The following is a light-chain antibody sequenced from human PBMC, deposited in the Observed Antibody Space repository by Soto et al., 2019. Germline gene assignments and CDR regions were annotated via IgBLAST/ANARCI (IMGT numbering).Light chain of an antibody. J-gene: IGLJ2*01. Sequence: QSALTQPASVSGAPGQSITISCTGTSSDVGSSNYVSWYLQHPGRAPKLMIYEVSYRPSGVSDRFSGSKSGNTASLTISGLQAEDEADYYCGSYTSSHTLLFGGGTKVTVL. V-gene: IGLV2-14*01. CDR2: EVS. CDR3: GSYTSSHTLL. CDR1: SSDVGSSNY.